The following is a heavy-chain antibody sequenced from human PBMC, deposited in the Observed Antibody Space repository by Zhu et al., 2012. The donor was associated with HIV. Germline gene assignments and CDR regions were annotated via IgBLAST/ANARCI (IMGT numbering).Heavy chain of an antibody. V-gene: IGHV4-38-2*01. CDR2: IYHSGST. CDR3: AGVAESGSYGGIDY. D-gene: IGHD1-26*01. J-gene: IGHJ4*02. CDR1: GYSISSGYY. Sequence: QVQLQESGPGLVKPSETLSLTCAVSGYSISSGYYWGWIRQPPGKGLEWIGSIYHSGSTYYNPSLKSRVTISVDTPKNQFSLKLSSVTAADTAVYYCAGVAESGSYGGIDYWGQGTLVTVSS.